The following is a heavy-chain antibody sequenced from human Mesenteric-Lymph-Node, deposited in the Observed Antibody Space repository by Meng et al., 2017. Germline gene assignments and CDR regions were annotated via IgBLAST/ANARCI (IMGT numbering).Heavy chain of an antibody. Sequence: GESLKISCAASGFTFSNAWMSWVRQAPGKGLEWVGRIKSKTDGGTTDYAAPVKGRFTISRDDSKNTLYLQMNSLRAEDTAVYYCARVGKSSSWYLFDYWGQGTLVTVSS. CDR1: GFTFSNAW. CDR3: ARVGKSSSWYLFDY. J-gene: IGHJ4*02. V-gene: IGHV3-15*01. CDR2: IKSKTDGGTT. D-gene: IGHD6-13*01.